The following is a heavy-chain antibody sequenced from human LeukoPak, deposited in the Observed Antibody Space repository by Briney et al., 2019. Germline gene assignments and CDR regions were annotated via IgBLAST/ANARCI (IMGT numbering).Heavy chain of an antibody. J-gene: IGHJ4*02. CDR1: GFTFSSYA. D-gene: IGHD5-18*01. V-gene: IGHV3-23*01. CDR3: AKASGYSYGYYFDY. CDR2: ISGSGGST. Sequence: TGGSLRLSCAASGFTFSSYALSWVRQAPGKGLEWVSAISGSGGSTYYADSVKGRFTISRDNSKNTLYLQMNSLRAEDTAVYYCAKASGYSYGYYFDYWGQGTLVTVSS.